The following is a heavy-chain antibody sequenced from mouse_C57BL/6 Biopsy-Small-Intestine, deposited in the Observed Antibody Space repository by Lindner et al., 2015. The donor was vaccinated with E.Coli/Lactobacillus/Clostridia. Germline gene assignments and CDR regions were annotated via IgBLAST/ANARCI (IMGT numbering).Heavy chain of an antibody. CDR2: INCDSNTM. Sequence: VQLQEVWGGLSEGLGGSLKLSSCSLLDFTFSDYGMHWVRQAPEKGLEWVAYINCDSNTMHYADTMKGRFTISRDNAKNTLFLQMTSLRSEDTAIYFCLREWITVGDNWGQGTTLTVSS. CDR1: DFTFSDYG. CDR3: LREWITVGDN. J-gene: IGHJ2*01. D-gene: IGHD2-4*01. V-gene: IGHV5-17*01.